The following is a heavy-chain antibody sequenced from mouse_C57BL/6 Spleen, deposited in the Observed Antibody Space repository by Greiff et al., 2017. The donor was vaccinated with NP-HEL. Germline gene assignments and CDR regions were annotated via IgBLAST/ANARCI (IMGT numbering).Heavy chain of an antibody. CDR2: IYPGDGDT. Sequence: QVQLKQSGPELVKPGASVKISCKASGYAFSSSWMNWVKQRPGKGLEWIGRIYPGDGDTNYNGKFKGKATLTADKSSSTAYMQLSSLTPEDSAVYFCARGDSTGFAYWGQGTLVTVSA. CDR3: ARGDSTGFAY. J-gene: IGHJ3*01. V-gene: IGHV1-82*01. D-gene: IGHD3-3*01. CDR1: GYAFSSSW.